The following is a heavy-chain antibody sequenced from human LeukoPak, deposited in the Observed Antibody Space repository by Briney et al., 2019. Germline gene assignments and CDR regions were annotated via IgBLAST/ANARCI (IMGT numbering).Heavy chain of an antibody. Sequence: GASVKVSCKASGYTFTDYYMHWVRQAPGQGLEWMGWINPHSGGTNYAQKFQGRVTMTRDTSISTVYMEVSRLRSDDTAVYYCARDSSYSSSLYYFEYWGQGTLVTVS. V-gene: IGHV1-2*02. D-gene: IGHD6-6*01. CDR3: ARDSSYSSSLYYFEY. CDR1: GYTFTDYY. J-gene: IGHJ4*02. CDR2: INPHSGGT.